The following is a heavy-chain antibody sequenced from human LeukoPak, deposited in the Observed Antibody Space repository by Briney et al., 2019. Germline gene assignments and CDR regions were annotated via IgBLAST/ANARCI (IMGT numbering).Heavy chain of an antibody. V-gene: IGHV4-59*01. CDR1: GGSISSYY. D-gene: IGHD5-18*01. J-gene: IGHJ4*02. CDR3: ARGYSGYSYGEYYFDY. CDR2: IYYSGST. Sequence: PSETLSLTCTVSGGSISSYYWSWIRQPPGKGLEWIGYIYYSGSTNYNPSLKSRVTISVDTSKNQFSLKLSSVTAADTAVYYCARGYSGYSYGEYYFDYWGQGALVTVSS.